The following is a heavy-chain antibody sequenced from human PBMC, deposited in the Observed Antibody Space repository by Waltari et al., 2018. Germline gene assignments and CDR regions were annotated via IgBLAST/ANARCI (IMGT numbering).Heavy chain of an antibody. D-gene: IGHD7-27*01. V-gene: IGHV3-21*06. CDR1: GFTFSTYG. CDR2: ISSSSSAI. J-gene: IGHJ4*02. CDR3: ARGGLGIEAGY. Sequence: EVQVVESGGGLVKPGGSLRLSCVASGFTFSTYGMNWVRQAPGKGLEWVSSISSSSSAIYYADSVKGRFTISRDNAKNSLYLQMDSLRAEDTAMYYCARGGLGIEAGYWGQGTLVTVSS.